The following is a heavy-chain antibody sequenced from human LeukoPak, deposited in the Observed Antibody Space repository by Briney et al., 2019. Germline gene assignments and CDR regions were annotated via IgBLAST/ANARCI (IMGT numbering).Heavy chain of an antibody. D-gene: IGHD3-10*01. CDR1: GFTFHDYP. Sequence: GGSLRLSCAASGFTFHDYPMHWVRQTPGKGLEWVSLISGDGATTYYADSVKGRFTISRDNSKNSLYLQMNSLRTEDTALYSCATNSRMGRGGLESWGQGTLVTVSS. CDR3: ATNSRMGRGGLES. V-gene: IGHV3-43*02. CDR2: ISGDGATT. J-gene: IGHJ5*02.